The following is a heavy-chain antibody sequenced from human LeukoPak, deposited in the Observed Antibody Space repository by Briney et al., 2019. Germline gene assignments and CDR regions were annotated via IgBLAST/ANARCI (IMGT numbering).Heavy chain of an antibody. Sequence: SETLSLTCAVYGGSFSGYYWSWIRQPPGKGLEWIGEINHSGSTNYNPSLKSRVTISVDTSKNQFSLKLSSVTAADTAVYYFARGQEGYSYGYDFDYWGQGTLVTVSS. CDR3: ARGQEGYSYGYDFDY. D-gene: IGHD5-18*01. V-gene: IGHV4-34*01. CDR1: GGSFSGYY. J-gene: IGHJ4*02. CDR2: INHSGST.